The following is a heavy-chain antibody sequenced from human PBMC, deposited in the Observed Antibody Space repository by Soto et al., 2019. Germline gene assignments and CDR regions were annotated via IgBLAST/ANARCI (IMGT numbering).Heavy chain of an antibody. CDR1: AFTFSGHW. CDR2: IKNDATMT. CDR3: VRQGLAANFDS. D-gene: IGHD6-13*01. J-gene: IGHJ4*02. Sequence: EVQLVESGGGLVQPGGSLRLSCAASAFTFSGHWMHWVRQAPWKGLVWVSRIKNDATMTNYADSVRGRFRISRDNAKNTLYLQMNSLRAEDTAVYYCVRQGLAANFDSWGQGTLVTVSS. V-gene: IGHV3-74*01.